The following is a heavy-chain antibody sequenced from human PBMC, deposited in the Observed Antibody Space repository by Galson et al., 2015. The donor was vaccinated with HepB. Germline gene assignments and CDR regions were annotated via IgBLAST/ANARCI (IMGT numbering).Heavy chain of an antibody. CDR1: GFNFSSYA. D-gene: IGHD2-2*01. J-gene: IGHJ4*02. CDR2: ISYDGTNK. Sequence: SLRLSCAASGFNFSSYAMHWVRQAPGKGLEWVAVISYDGTNKYNADSVKGRFTISRDNSKNTLYMQMNSLRAEDTAVYYCAGEGLGYCGTSGCLRDFFHYWSQGTLVTVSS. CDR3: AGEGLGYCGTSGCLRDFFHY. V-gene: IGHV3-30-3*01.